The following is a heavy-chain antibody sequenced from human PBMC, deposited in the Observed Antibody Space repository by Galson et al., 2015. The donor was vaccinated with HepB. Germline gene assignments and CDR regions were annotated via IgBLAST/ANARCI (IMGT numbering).Heavy chain of an antibody. CDR3: ARGWNPTVLPGY. D-gene: IGHD2-8*02. J-gene: IGHJ4*02. CDR2: INAGNGNT. CDR1: GYTFTSYA. V-gene: IGHV1-3*01. Sequence: SVKVSCKASGYTFTSYAMHWVRQAPGQRLEWMGWINAGNGNTKYSQKFQGRVTITRDTSASTAYMELSSLRSEDTAVYYCARGWNPTVLPGYWGQGTLVTVSS.